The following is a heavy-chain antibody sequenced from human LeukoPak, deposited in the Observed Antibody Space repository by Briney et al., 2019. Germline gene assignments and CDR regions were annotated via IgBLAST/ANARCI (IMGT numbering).Heavy chain of an antibody. J-gene: IGHJ4*02. D-gene: IGHD3-22*01. Sequence: GGSLRLSCAASGFTFTSYAMGWVRQAPGKGLEWVSGMSGGGGTTYYADSVKGRFTISRDFSKNTLYLQMNSLRVEDTAVYYCARLGYDSSGPFDYWGQGTLVTVSS. CDR2: MSGGGGTT. V-gene: IGHV3-23*01. CDR1: GFTFTSYA. CDR3: ARLGYDSSGPFDY.